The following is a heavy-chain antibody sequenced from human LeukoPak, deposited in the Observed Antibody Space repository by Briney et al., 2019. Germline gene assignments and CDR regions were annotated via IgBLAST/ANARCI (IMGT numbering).Heavy chain of an antibody. J-gene: IGHJ3*02. D-gene: IGHD3-22*01. V-gene: IGHV3-20*04. Sequence: SGGSLRLSCAASGFTFSSYWMSWVRQAPGKGLEWVSGINWNGGSTGYADSVKGRFTISRDNAKNSLYLQMNSLRAEDTALYYCARRYYYDSSGYYYEAAFDIWGQGTMVTVSS. CDR3: ARRYYYDSSGYYYEAAFDI. CDR2: INWNGGST. CDR1: GFTFSSYW.